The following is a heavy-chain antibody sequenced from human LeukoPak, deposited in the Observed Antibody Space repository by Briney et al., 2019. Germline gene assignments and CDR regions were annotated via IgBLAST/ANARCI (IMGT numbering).Heavy chain of an antibody. CDR2: INHSGDT. CDR3: ARIQLWPLHYFDY. CDR1: GGSFSGYY. D-gene: IGHD5-18*01. V-gene: IGHV4-34*01. Sequence: SETLSLTCAVYGGSFSGYYWSWIRQPPGKGLEWIGEINHSGDTKYNPSLKSRVTISVDTSKNQFSLKVSSVTAADTAVYYCARIQLWPLHYFDYWGQGTLVTVSS. J-gene: IGHJ4*02.